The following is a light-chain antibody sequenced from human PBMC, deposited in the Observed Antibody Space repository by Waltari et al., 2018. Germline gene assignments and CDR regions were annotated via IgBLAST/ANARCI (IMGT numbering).Light chain of an antibody. CDR2: ATS. Sequence: EIVLTQSPGTLSLSPGERATPSCRASQSVTSNKLAWYQQKPGQAPMLLIYATSTRATGIPDRFSGSGSGTDFTLTISGLGPDDFAVYYCEQYDSAPLTFGGGTKVEI. V-gene: IGKV3-20*01. J-gene: IGKJ4*01. CDR3: EQYDSAPLT. CDR1: QSVTSNK.